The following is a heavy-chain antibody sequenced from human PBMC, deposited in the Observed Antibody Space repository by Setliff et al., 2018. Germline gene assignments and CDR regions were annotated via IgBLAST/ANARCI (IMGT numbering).Heavy chain of an antibody. CDR1: GYTFTGYY. J-gene: IGHJ3*02. V-gene: IGHV1-2*02. CDR2: INPNSGGT. Sequence: ASVKVSCKASGYTFTGYYMHWVRQAPGQGLEWMGWINPNSGGTNYAQKFQDRVTMTRDTSTSTVYMELSSLRSEDTAVYYCARGGKATGYGGGGAFDIWGQGTMVTVSS. CDR3: ARGGKATGYGGGGAFDI. D-gene: IGHD6-25*01.